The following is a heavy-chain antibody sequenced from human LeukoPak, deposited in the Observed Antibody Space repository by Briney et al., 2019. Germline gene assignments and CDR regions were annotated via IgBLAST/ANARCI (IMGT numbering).Heavy chain of an antibody. V-gene: IGHV3-53*01. CDR1: GFTVSSNY. Sequence: GGSLRLSCAASGFTVSSNYMSWVRQAPGKGLEWVSVLYSSGSTYYADSVKGRFTISRDNSKNTLYLQMNSLRAEDTAIYYCARDLVYDFWSGYWAHWGQGTLVTVSS. CDR2: LYSSGST. J-gene: IGHJ4*02. CDR3: ARDLVYDFWSGYWAH. D-gene: IGHD3-3*01.